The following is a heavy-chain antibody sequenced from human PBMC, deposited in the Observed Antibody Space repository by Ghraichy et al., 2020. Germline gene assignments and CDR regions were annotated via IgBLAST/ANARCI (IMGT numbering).Heavy chain of an antibody. J-gene: IGHJ3*02. Sequence: GSLRLSCAASGFTFSSYSMNWVRQAPGKGLEWISYISSSSSSTIYYADSVKGRFTISRDNAKNSLYLQMHSLRDEDTAVYFCARDPTRYSGSYWVDAFDIWGQGTMVTVSS. CDR2: ISSSSSSTI. CDR1: GFTFSSYS. V-gene: IGHV3-48*02. D-gene: IGHD1-26*01. CDR3: ARDPTRYSGSYWVDAFDI.